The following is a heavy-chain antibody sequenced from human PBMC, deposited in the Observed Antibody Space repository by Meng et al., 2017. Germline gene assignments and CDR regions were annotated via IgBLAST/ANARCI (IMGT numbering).Heavy chain of an antibody. CDR1: GYSLTAYY. D-gene: IGHD6-13*01. CDR3: ARDEDISAAGKLFGDY. Sequence: QVQLVESGAEVKKPGASVKVSCKPSGYSLTAYYIHWLRQAPGQGLEWMGWIDPNSGVTEYAHKFHGRVTVTGDTSISTAYMELRRLTSDDTAVYYCARDEDISAAGKLFGDYWGQGTLVTVSS. J-gene: IGHJ4*02. V-gene: IGHV1-2*02. CDR2: IDPNSGVT.